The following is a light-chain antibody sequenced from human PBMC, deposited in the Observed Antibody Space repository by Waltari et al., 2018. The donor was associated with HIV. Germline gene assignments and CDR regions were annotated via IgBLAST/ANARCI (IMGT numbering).Light chain of an antibody. Sequence: QTVVTQEPSLTVSPGGTVTLPCAYSTGAVTNGYYPNWFQQKPGQDPRPLIYSTSNKHSSTPARFSGFLLGGKAALTLSGVQPEDEAEYYCLLYYGGAWVFGGGTKLTVL. CDR2: STS. CDR3: LLYYGGAWV. V-gene: IGLV7-43*01. CDR1: TGAVTNGYY. J-gene: IGLJ3*02.